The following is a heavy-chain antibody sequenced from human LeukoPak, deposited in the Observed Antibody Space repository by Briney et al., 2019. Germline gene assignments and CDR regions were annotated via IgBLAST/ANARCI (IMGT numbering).Heavy chain of an antibody. CDR3: ARNGRVAARRRGNWFDP. J-gene: IGHJ5*02. D-gene: IGHD6-6*01. CDR1: GYTFTSYD. V-gene: IGHV1-8*01. CDR2: MNPNSGNT. Sequence: ASVKVSCKASGYTFTSYDINWVRQATGQGLEWMGWMNPNSGNTGYAQKFQGRVTMTRNTSISTAYMELSSLRSEDTAVYYCARNGRVAARRRGNWFDPWGQGTLVTVSS.